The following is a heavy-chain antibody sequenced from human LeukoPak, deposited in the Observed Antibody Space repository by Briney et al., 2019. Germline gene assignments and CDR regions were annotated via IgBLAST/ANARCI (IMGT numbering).Heavy chain of an antibody. Sequence: GGSLRLSCAASGFTFSSYSMNWVRQAPGKGLEWVTSISSSSYIYYADSVKGRFTISRDNSKNTLYLQMNSLRAEDTAVYYCARDPYGGGLDYWGQGTLVTVSS. J-gene: IGHJ4*02. D-gene: IGHD4-17*01. CDR3: ARDPYGGGLDY. V-gene: IGHV3-21*01. CDR2: ISSSSYI. CDR1: GFTFSSYS.